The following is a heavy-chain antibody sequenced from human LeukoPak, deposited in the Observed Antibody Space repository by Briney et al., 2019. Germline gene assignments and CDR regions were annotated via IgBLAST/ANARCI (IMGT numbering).Heavy chain of an antibody. Sequence: ASVKVSCKASGGTFRSYAISWVRQAPGQGLEWMGGIIPISGTANYAQRFQGRVTITSDTSTSIVYMDLSSLRSEDTAVYYCARGGDDYDILAGNSPPYYYYYMDVWGKGTTVTISS. D-gene: IGHD3-9*01. CDR2: IIPISGTA. CDR3: ARGGDDYDILAGNSPPYYYYYMDV. CDR1: GGTFRSYA. V-gene: IGHV1-69*06. J-gene: IGHJ6*03.